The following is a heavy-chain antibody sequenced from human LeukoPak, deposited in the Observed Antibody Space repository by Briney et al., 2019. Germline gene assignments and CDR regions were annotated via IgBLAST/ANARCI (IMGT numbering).Heavy chain of an antibody. CDR3: AKGDSYGYVR. D-gene: IGHD5-18*01. Sequence: PGGSLRLSCAASEFSFSSSGMHWVRQAPGKGLEWVTFIRNDGSKKYYADSVKGRFTISRDNSKNTLYLQMNSLRAEETAVYYCAKGDSYGYVRWGQGTLVTVSS. J-gene: IGHJ4*02. CDR1: EFSFSSSG. V-gene: IGHV3-30*02. CDR2: IRNDGSKK.